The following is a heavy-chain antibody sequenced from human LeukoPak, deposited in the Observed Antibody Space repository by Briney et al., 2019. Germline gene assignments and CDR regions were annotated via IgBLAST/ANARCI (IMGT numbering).Heavy chain of an antibody. CDR3: ASRPFLYGFRTYFDN. CDR2: MKQSGTP. Sequence: PSETLSLTCAVYAGSLSAFHWNWIRQSPAKGLEWLGEMKQSGTPRYNPSLQSRVTISVDKSKNQFSLNVRSVTAADTAVYYCASRPFLYGFRTYFDNWAQGTLVTVSS. V-gene: IGHV4-34*01. D-gene: IGHD3-10*01. J-gene: IGHJ4*02. CDR1: AGSLSAFH.